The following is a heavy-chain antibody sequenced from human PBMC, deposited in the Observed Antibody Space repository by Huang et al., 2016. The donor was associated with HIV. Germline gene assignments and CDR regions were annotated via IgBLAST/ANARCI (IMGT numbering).Heavy chain of an antibody. CDR3: ARDFRRYSMDNWFDP. V-gene: IGHV4-61*09. J-gene: IGHJ5*02. CDR1: GGSISGDKYY. D-gene: IGHD6-13*01. CDR2: VSASGNF. Sequence: RLQESGPGLVKPSQTLFLTCTVSGGSISGDKYYWMWIRQSAGKGLEWIGHVSASGNFYYNTALKSRVTISLPPSKNEFSLSVNSVTAADTAIYYCARDFRRYSMDNWFDPWGQGMLVTVSS.